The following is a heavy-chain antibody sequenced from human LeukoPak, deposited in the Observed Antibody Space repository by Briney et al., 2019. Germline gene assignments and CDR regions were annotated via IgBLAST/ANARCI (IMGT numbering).Heavy chain of an antibody. D-gene: IGHD3-3*01. CDR1: GYSFTSYW. Sequence: GESLKISCKGPGYSFTSYWIGWVRQMPGKGLEWMGIIYPGDSDTRYSPSFQGQVTISADKSISTAYLQWSSLKASDTAMYYCARMYYDFWSGYTRHYYGMDVWGQGTTVTVSS. J-gene: IGHJ6*02. CDR3: ARMYYDFWSGYTRHYYGMDV. CDR2: IYPGDSDT. V-gene: IGHV5-51*01.